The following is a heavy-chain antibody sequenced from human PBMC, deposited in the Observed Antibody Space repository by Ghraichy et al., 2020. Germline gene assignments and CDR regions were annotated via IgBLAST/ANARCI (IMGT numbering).Heavy chain of an antibody. CDR2: ISSSGTTV. J-gene: IGHJ4*02. V-gene: IGHV3-11*01. CDR1: GFIFSDYY. Sequence: GESLNISCAASGFIFSDYYMSWIRQAPGKGLEWVSYISSSGTTVNYADSVKGRFTISRDNAKNSLYLQMNSLRAEDTAVYYCARDKSIYCSGGRCLVDYWGQGTLVTVSS. D-gene: IGHD2-15*01. CDR3: ARDKSIYCSGGRCLVDY.